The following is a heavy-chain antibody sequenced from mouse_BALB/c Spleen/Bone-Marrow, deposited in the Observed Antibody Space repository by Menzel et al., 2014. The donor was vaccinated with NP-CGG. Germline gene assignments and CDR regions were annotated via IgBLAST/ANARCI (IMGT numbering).Heavy chain of an antibody. CDR2: IDTANGNT. CDR1: GFDIKDTY. CDR3: ARYGSGLMDY. Sequence: VQLQQSGAEPVKPGASVKLSCTASGFDIKDTYMHWVKQRPEQGLEWIGRIDTANGNTKYDPKFQGKATITADTSSNTAYLQLSSLTSEDTAVYYCARYGSGLMDYWGQGTSVTVSS. J-gene: IGHJ4*01. D-gene: IGHD1-1*02. V-gene: IGHV14-3*02.